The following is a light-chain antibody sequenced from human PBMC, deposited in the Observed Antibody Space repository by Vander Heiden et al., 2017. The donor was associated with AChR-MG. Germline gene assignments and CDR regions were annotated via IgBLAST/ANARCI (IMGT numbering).Light chain of an antibody. V-gene: IGKV1-NL1*01. J-gene: IGKJ1*01. CDR2: AAS. Sequence: DIQMTQSPSSLSAAVGDRVTITCRASQAISDSLVWYQQKPGQAPMLLLYAASRLESGVPYRFSGSRFGTEYTLTISSLQPEDSANYYWQQDSSAETFGQGTKVEVK. CDR3: QQDSSAET. CDR1: QAISDS.